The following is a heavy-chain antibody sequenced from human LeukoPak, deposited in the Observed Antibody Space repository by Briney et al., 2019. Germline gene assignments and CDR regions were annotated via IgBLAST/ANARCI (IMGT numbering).Heavy chain of an antibody. CDR1: GYSNSSGYY. D-gene: IGHD1-26*01. CDR2: IYHSGST. CDR3: ARGGSYYDY. Sequence: SETLSLTCTVSGYSNSSGYYWGWIRQPPGKGLEWIGSIYHSGSTYYNPSLKSRVTISVDTSKNHFSLKLSSVTAADTAVYYCARGGSYYDYWGQGTLVTVSS. J-gene: IGHJ4*02. V-gene: IGHV4-38-2*02.